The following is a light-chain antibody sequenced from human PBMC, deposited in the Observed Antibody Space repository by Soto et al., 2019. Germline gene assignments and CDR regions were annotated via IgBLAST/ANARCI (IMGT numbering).Light chain of an antibody. CDR2: RNN. Sequence: QSVLTQPPSASGTPGQRVTISCSGSSSNIGSNTVNWYQQLPGTAPKLLIYRNNQRPSEVPDRFSGSKSGTSASLAISGLQSDDEADYYCAAWDASLLEVVFGGGTQLTVL. CDR1: SSNIGSNT. V-gene: IGLV1-44*01. CDR3: AAWDASLLEVV. J-gene: IGLJ2*01.